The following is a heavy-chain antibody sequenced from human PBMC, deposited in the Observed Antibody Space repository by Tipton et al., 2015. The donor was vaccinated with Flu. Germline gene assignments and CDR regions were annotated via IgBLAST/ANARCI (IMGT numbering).Heavy chain of an antibody. V-gene: IGHV4-59*01. J-gene: IGHJ4*02. CDR3: ARGGTVVNGFDY. CDR1: GGSISTYY. D-gene: IGHD4-23*01. CDR2: IYYSGST. Sequence: GLVKPSETLSLTCSVSGGSISTYYWSWIRQSPGKGLEWIGYIYYSGSTNYNPSLKSRVSISVDTSKNQFSLKLSSVTAADTAVYYCARGGTVVNGFDYWGQGTLVTVSS.